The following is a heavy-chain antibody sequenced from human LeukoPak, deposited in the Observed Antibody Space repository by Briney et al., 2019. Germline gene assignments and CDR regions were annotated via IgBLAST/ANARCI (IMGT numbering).Heavy chain of an antibody. J-gene: IGHJ3*02. Sequence: SETLSLTCTVSGGSISSYYWSWIRQPPGKGLEWIGYIYYSGSTNYNPSLKSRVTISVDTSKNQFSLKLSSVTAADTAVYYCAMSRYRSGGSCYLDAFDIWGQGTMVTVSS. D-gene: IGHD2-15*01. CDR1: GGSISSYY. CDR3: AMSRYRSGGSCYLDAFDI. V-gene: IGHV4-59*01. CDR2: IYYSGST.